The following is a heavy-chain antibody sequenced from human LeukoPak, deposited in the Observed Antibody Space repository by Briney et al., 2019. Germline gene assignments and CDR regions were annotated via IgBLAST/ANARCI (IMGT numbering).Heavy chain of an antibody. CDR1: GGSISSYY. Sequence: SETLSLTCTVSGGSISSYYWSWIRQPPGKGLEWIGYIYYSGSTNYNPSLKSRVTISVDTSKNQFSLKLSSVTAADTAVYYCARDSNPYGSGGPDFDYWGQGPRSPSPQ. D-gene: IGHD3-10*01. CDR2: IYYSGST. V-gene: IGHV4-59*12. J-gene: IGHJ4*02. CDR3: ARDSNPYGSGGPDFDY.